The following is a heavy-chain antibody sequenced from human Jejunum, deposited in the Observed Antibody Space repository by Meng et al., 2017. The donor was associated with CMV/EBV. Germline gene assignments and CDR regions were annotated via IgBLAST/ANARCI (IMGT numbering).Heavy chain of an antibody. V-gene: IGHV4-39*07. J-gene: IGHJ5*01. D-gene: IGHD1/OR15-1a*01. CDR2: RYHSGNT. CDR1: SY. Sequence: SYWGWIRQPPGKGLEWIGTRYHSGNTYYNSSLKSRVTISVDTSKNQVSLNLRSVTAADTAVYYCARDPWSQVEQRWGHYFDSWGQGTLVTVSS. CDR3: ARDPWSQVEQRWGHYFDS.